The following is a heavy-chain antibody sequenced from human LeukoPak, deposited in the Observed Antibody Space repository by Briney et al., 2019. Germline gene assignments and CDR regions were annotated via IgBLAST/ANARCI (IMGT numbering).Heavy chain of an antibody. V-gene: IGHV3-9*01. Sequence: GGSLRLSCAASGFTFDDYAMHWVRQAPGKGLEWVSGISWNSGSIGYADSVKGRFTISRDNAKNSLYLQMNSLRAEDTAVYYCAGYRFDIWGQGTMVTVSS. D-gene: IGHD5-18*01. CDR3: AGYRFDI. CDR1: GFTFDDYA. CDR2: ISWNSGSI. J-gene: IGHJ3*02.